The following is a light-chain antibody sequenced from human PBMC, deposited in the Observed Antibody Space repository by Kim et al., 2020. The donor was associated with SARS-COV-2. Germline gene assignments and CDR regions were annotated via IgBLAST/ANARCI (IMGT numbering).Light chain of an antibody. V-gene: IGKV1-33*01. CDR3: QQYDNLPSLT. Sequence: VGDRVTITCQASQDIRHYLNWYQQKPGKAPKLLIYDTSHLESGVPSRFSGSGSGTDFTFTISSLQPEDIATYYCQQYDNLPSLTFGGGTKVDIK. J-gene: IGKJ4*01. CDR1: QDIRHY. CDR2: DTS.